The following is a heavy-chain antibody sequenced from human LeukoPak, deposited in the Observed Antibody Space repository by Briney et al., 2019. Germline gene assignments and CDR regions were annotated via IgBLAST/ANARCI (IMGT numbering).Heavy chain of an antibody. CDR1: GFTFSNHW. D-gene: IGHD5-18*01. CDR2: INRDGSRT. Sequence: GGSLRLSCAASGFTFSNHWMHWVRQAPGKGLMWVSRINRDGSRTDYADSVKGRFTISRDDAKNTLYLQVSSLRAEDTAVYFCARGGSDTAMAHDYWGQGTLVTVSS. CDR3: ARGGSDTAMAHDY. J-gene: IGHJ4*02. V-gene: IGHV3-74*01.